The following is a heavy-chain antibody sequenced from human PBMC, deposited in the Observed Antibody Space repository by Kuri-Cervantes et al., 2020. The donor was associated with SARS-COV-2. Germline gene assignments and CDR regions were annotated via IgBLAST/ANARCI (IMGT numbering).Heavy chain of an antibody. CDR2: INPNSGGT. CDR1: GYTFTSYA. CDR3: ARGFNSAVAGTYWFDP. V-gene: IGHV1-2*02. D-gene: IGHD6-19*01. J-gene: IGHJ5*02. Sequence: ASVKVSCKASGYTFTSYAMHWVRQAPGQRLEWMGWINPNSGGTNYAQKFQGRVTMTRDTSISTAYMELSRLRSDDTAVYYCARGFNSAVAGTYWFDPWGQGTLVTVSS.